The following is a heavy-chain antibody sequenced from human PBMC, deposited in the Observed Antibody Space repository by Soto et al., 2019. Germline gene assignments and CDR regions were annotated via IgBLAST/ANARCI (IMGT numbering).Heavy chain of an antibody. CDR1: GFIFSGYG. D-gene: IGHD3-10*01. CDR3: VRPRADFYYYYGMDV. Sequence: QVQLVESGGGVVQPGRSLRLSCAASGFIFSGYGMHWVRQAPGKGLEWVTVISNDGSNKYYADSVKGRFTISRDNSKNTLYLQMNSLRVEDTAVYYCVRPRADFYYYYGMDVWGQGTAVTVSS. V-gene: IGHV3-30*03. CDR2: ISNDGSNK. J-gene: IGHJ6*02.